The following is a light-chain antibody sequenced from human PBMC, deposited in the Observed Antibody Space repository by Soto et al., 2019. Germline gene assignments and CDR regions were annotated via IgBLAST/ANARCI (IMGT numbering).Light chain of an antibody. CDR3: QQYNSYST. Sequence: DRVTITCRASQSISSWLAWYQQKPGKAPKLLIYDASSLESGVPSRFSGSGSGTEFTLTIRSLKPDDFATDYCQQYNSYSTFGQGTKVDIK. CDR1: QSISSW. J-gene: IGKJ1*01. V-gene: IGKV1-5*01. CDR2: DAS.